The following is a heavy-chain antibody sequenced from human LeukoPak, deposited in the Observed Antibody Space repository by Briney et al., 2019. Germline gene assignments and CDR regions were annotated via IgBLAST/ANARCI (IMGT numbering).Heavy chain of an antibody. V-gene: IGHV4-59*08. CDR2: ISYSGST. Sequence: SETLSLTCTVSGGSISRYYWSWIRQPPGKGLEWIGYISYSGSTNYNPSLKSRVTISVDTSKNQFSLKLSSVTAADTAVYYCARHVRFQLDYFDYWGQGTLVTVSS. D-gene: IGHD3-3*01. J-gene: IGHJ4*02. CDR1: GGSISRYY. CDR3: ARHVRFQLDYFDY.